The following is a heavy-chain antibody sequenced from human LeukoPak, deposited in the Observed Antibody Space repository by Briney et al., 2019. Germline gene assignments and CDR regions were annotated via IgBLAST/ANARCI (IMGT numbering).Heavy chain of an antibody. CDR2: IYHSGST. Sequence: SETLSLTCTVSGGSISSYSWSWIRQPPGKGLEWIGYIYHSGSTYYNPSLKSRVTISVDRSKNQFSLKLSSVTAADTAVYYCARAEQLWFDYWGQGTLVTVSS. D-gene: IGHD5-18*01. J-gene: IGHJ4*02. CDR3: ARAEQLWFDY. V-gene: IGHV4-30-2*01. CDR1: GGSISSYS.